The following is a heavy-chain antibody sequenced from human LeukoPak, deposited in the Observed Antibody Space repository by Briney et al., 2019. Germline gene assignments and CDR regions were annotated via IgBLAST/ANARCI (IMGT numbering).Heavy chain of an antibody. CDR2: ISAYNGNT. Sequence: ASVKVSCKASGYTFTSYGISWVRQAPGQGLEWMGWISAYNGNTNYAQKLQGRVTMTTDTSTSTAYMELRSLRSEDTAVYYCARGSLRSRTPRPDGYWGQGTLVTVSS. D-gene: IGHD2-15*01. CDR3: ARGSLRSRTPRPDGY. J-gene: IGHJ4*02. CDR1: GYTFTSYG. V-gene: IGHV1-18*01.